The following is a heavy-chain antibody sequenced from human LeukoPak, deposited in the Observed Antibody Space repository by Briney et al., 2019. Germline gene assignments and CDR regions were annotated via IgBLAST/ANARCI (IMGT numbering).Heavy chain of an antibody. CDR1: GYTFTSYD. CDR3: AINSYDSSGYTDY. CDR2: MNPNSGNT. J-gene: IGHJ4*02. Sequence: ASVKVSCKASGYTFTSYDINWVRQATAQGLEWMGWMNPNSGNTGYAQKFQGRVTMTRNTSISTAYMELSSLSSEDTAVYYCAINSYDSSGYTDYWGQGTLVTVSS. V-gene: IGHV1-8*01. D-gene: IGHD3-22*01.